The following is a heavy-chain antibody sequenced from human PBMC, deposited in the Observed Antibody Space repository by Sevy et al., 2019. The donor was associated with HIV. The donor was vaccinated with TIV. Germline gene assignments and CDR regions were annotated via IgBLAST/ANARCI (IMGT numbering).Heavy chain of an antibody. Sequence: GESLRLSCAASGFTFNSYAMGWVRQAPGKGLEWVSGISGSGGSTYYADSVKGRFTISRDNSKNTLYLQMKSLRAEDTAAYYCASTIDYDSSGYYFNFDYWGQGILVTVSS. D-gene: IGHD3-22*01. V-gene: IGHV3-23*01. J-gene: IGHJ4*02. CDR2: ISGSGGST. CDR1: GFTFNSYA. CDR3: ASTIDYDSSGYYFNFDY.